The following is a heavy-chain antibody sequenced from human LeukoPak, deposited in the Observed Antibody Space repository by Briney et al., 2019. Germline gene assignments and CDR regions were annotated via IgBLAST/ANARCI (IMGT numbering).Heavy chain of an antibody. D-gene: IGHD2-2*02. CDR2: TYYRSKWYN. Sequence: SQTLSLTCAISGDSVSSNSAAWNWIRQSPSRGLEWLGRTYYRSKWYNDYAVSVKSRITINPDTSKNQFSLQLNSVTPEDTAVYYCARVHRSDIVVVPAAILGPQNFDYWGQGTLVTVSS. CDR3: ARVHRSDIVVVPAAILGPQNFDY. V-gene: IGHV6-1*01. J-gene: IGHJ4*02. CDR1: GDSVSSNSAA.